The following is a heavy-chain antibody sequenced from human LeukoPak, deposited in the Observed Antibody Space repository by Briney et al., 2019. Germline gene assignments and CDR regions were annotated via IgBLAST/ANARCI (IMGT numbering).Heavy chain of an antibody. CDR3: ARWIRRGYYFDY. J-gene: IGHJ4*02. V-gene: IGHV3-9*01. D-gene: IGHD3-3*01. CDR1: GFTFDDYA. Sequence: GRSLRLSCAASGFTFDDYAMHWVRQAPGKGLEWVSGISWNSGSIGYADSVKGRFTISRDNSKNTLYLQMNSLRAEDTAVYYCARWIRRGYYFDYWGQGTLVTVSS. CDR2: ISWNSGSI.